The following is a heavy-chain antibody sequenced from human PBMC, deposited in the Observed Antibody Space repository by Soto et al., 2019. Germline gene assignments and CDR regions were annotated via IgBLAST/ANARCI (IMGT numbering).Heavy chain of an antibody. CDR2: ISYDGSNK. CDR1: GFTFSNYA. V-gene: IGHV3-30*04. CDR3: AKAYISSWYGLVY. D-gene: IGHD6-13*01. J-gene: IGHJ4*02. Sequence: QVQLVESGGGVVQPGRSLRLSCAASGFTFSNYAMHWVRQAPGKGLEWVAVISYDGSNKYQADSVKGRFTISRDNSKDTLYLQMNSLRAEDTTVYYCAKAYISSWYGLVYWGQETLVSASS.